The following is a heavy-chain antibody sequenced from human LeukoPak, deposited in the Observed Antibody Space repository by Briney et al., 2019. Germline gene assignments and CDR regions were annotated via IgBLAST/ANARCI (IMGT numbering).Heavy chain of an antibody. Sequence: KPSETLSLTCTVSGGPISSSNYYWGWIRQPPGKGLEWIGSIYYNGATYYNPSLKSRITISVDTSKNHFSLNLRSVTAADTAVYYCARPLESFFGSGSYDNWGQGTLVTVSS. V-gene: IGHV4-39*02. D-gene: IGHD3-10*01. CDR2: IYYNGAT. CDR3: ARPLESFFGSGSYDN. CDR1: GGPISSSNYY. J-gene: IGHJ4*02.